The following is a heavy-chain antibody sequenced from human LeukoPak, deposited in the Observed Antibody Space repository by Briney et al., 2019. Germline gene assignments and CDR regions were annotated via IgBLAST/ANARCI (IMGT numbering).Heavy chain of an antibody. D-gene: IGHD3-22*01. CDR2: ISAYNGNT. V-gene: IGHV1-18*01. Sequence: ASVKVSCKASGYTFTNYGISWVRQAPGQGLEWMGWISAYNGNTNYAQKFQGRVTMTTDTSTTTAYMELRSLRSDDTAVYYCARSYYDSSGYYYFDYWGQGTLVTVSS. J-gene: IGHJ4*02. CDR3: ARSYYDSSGYYYFDY. CDR1: GYTFTNYG.